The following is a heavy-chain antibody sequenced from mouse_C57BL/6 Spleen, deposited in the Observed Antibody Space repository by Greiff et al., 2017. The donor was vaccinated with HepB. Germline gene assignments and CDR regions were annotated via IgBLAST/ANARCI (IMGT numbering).Heavy chain of an antibody. CDR2: INPGSGGT. CDR1: GYAFTNYL. J-gene: IGHJ4*01. Sequence: QVQLQQSGAELVRPGTSVKVSCKASGYAFTNYLIEWVKQRPGQGLEWIGVINPGSGGTNYNEKFKGKATLTADKSSSTAYMQLSSLTSEDSAVYFCAINGRYYAMDYWGQGTSVTVSS. V-gene: IGHV1-54*01. D-gene: IGHD1-2*01. CDR3: AINGRYYAMDY.